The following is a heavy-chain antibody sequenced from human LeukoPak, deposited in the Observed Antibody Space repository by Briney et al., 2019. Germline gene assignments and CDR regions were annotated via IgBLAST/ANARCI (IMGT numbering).Heavy chain of an antibody. CDR1: GFTFSSYG. D-gene: IGHD6-13*01. V-gene: IGHV3-33*01. CDR3: ASATGAAAGTPFDY. J-gene: IGHJ4*02. CDR2: IWYDGSNE. Sequence: PARSLRLSCAASGFTFSSYGMHWVRQAPGKGQERVAVIWYDGSNEYYADSVKGRLTISRDNSNNTLYLQMNSLRAEDTAVYYCASATGAAAGTPFDYWGQGTLVTVSS.